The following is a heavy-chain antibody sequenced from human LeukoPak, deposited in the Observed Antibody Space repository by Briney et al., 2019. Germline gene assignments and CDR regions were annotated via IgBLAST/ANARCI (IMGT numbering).Heavy chain of an antibody. V-gene: IGHV4-39*01. CDR3: ARNENSGWGYFDY. J-gene: IGHJ4*02. CDR1: GGSISSSSYY. Sequence: PSETLSLTCTVSGGSISSSSYYWGWIRQPPGKGLEWIGSIYYSGSTYYNPSLKSRVTISVDTSKNQFSLKLSSVTAADTAVYYCARNENSGWGYFDYWGQGTLVTVSS. D-gene: IGHD5-12*01. CDR2: IYYSGST.